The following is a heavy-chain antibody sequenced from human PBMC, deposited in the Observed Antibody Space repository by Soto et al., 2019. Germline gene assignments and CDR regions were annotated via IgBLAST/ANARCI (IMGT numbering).Heavy chain of an antibody. D-gene: IGHD3-10*01. J-gene: IGHJ4*02. CDR2: ISAYNGNT. Sequence: EASVKVSCKASGYTFTSYGISWVRQAPGQGLEWMGWISAYNGNTNYAQKLQGRVTMTTDTSTSTAYMELRSLRSDDTAVYYCASGQRFGELLYLDYWGQGPLVTVSS. CDR1: GYTFTSYG. CDR3: ASGQRFGELLYLDY. V-gene: IGHV1-18*04.